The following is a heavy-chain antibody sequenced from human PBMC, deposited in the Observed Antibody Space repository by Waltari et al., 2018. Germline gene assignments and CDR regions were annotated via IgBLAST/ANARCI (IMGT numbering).Heavy chain of an antibody. CDR1: GFPFSHFG. CDR3: AKDAFGNTYLDF. D-gene: IGHD2-2*02. J-gene: IGHJ4*02. Sequence: QVNLVESGGGVVQPGGSLRLSCATSGFPFSHFGMHWVRQAPGKGLGWVALIWFDGSDKFYADSVRGRFTISRDNSARTLYLDMDSLRLDDTAMYYCAKDAFGNTYLDFWGQGTLVTVSS. V-gene: IGHV3-30*02. CDR2: IWFDGSDK.